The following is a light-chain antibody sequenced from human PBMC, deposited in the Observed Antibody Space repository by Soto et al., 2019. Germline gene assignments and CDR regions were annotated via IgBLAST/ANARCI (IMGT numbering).Light chain of an antibody. J-gene: IGLJ2*01. CDR2: GDN. CDR3: QYYDTRLSAVV. Sequence: QSVLTQPPSVSGAPGQRLTIACTGSSSNIGAGYAVHWHQHLQGIAPKLLVYGDNNRPSGVPDRFSGSESGTSAYLTITGLQAEDEAHYYCQYYDTRLSAVVFGGGTKLTVL. CDR1: SSNIGAGYA. V-gene: IGLV1-40*01.